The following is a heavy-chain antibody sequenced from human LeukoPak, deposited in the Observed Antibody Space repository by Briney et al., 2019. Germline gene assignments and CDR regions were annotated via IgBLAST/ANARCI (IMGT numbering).Heavy chain of an antibody. V-gene: IGHV3-35*01. D-gene: IGHD2-2*01. Sequence: PGGSLRLSCAASGFTFSNSDMNWVHQAPGKGLEWVSGVSWNGSRTHYADSVKGRFIISRDNSRNTLYLQTNSLRAEDTAAPVRVVRAAAHYYYGMDVWGKGTTVTVSS. CDR2: VSWNGSRT. CDR3: VVRAAAHYYYGMDV. J-gene: IGHJ6*04. CDR1: GFTFSNSD.